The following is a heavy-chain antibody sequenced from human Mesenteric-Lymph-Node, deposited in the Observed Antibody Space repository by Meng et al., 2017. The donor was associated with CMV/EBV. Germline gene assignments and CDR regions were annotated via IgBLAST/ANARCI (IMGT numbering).Heavy chain of an antibody. CDR3: ARDLTVGFSPIYYYYGMDV. V-gene: IGHV3-7*01. CDR1: GFTFSSYW. Sequence: GGSLRLSCAASGFTFSSYWMTWVRQAPGKGLEWVANIKQDGSEKYYVDSVKGRFTISRDNAQNSLYLQMNSLRAEDTAVYYCARDLTVGFSPIYYYYGMDVWGQGTTVTVSS. D-gene: IGHD3-9*01. J-gene: IGHJ6*02. CDR2: IKQDGSEK.